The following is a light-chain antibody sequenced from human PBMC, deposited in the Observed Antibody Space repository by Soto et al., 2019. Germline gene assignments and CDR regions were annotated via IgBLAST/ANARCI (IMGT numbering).Light chain of an antibody. CDR3: SSYAGSNVVV. J-gene: IGLJ2*01. CDR1: SSDVGGYNY. V-gene: IGLV2-8*01. Sequence: QSALTQPPSASGSPGQSVTISCTGTSSDVGGYNYVSWYQQHPGTAPKLMIYEVSKRPSGVPDRFSGSKSGNTASLTVSGLQAEDEADYYCSSYAGSNVVVFGGGTQLTVL. CDR2: EVS.